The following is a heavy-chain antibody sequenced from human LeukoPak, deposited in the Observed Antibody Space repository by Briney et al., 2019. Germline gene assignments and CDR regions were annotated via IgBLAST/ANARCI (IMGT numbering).Heavy chain of an antibody. J-gene: IGHJ6*02. Sequence: GGSLRLSCAASGFTFNNYAMHWVRQAPGKGLEWVAVISYDGSNKYYADSVKGRFTISRDNSKNTLYLQMNSLRAEDTAVYYCAREHGDYGMDVWGQGTTVTVSS. CDR3: AREHGDYGMDV. D-gene: IGHD4-17*01. V-gene: IGHV3-30-3*01. CDR1: GFTFNNYA. CDR2: ISYDGSNK.